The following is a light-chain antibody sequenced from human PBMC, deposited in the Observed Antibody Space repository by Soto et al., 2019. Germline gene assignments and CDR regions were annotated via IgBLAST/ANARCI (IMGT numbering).Light chain of an antibody. CDR2: DTS. CDR1: QSVSSN. Sequence: EILMTQSASTLSVSQRERATLSCRASQSVSSNLAWYQHKPGQTPRLLIYDTSTRDSGVPARFSGSRSGTEFTLTISSLQPEDFATYYCQQANNWPLTFGQGTRLEIK. J-gene: IGKJ5*01. V-gene: IGKV3-15*01. CDR3: QQANNWPLT.